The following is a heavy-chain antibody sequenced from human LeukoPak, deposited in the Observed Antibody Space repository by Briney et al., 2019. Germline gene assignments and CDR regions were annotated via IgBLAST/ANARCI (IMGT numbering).Heavy chain of an antibody. Sequence: GGSLRLSCAASGFTVSSNYMSWVRQAPGKGLEWVSVIYSGGSTYYADSAKGRFTISRDNSKNTLYLQMNSLRAEDTAVYYCARDGGYYYDSSAIYWGQGTLVTVSS. CDR3: ARDGGYYYDSSAIY. D-gene: IGHD3-22*01. CDR1: GFTVSSNY. J-gene: IGHJ4*02. CDR2: IYSGGST. V-gene: IGHV3-53*01.